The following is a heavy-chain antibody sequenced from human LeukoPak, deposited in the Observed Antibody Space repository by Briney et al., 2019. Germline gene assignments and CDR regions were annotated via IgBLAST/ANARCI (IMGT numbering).Heavy chain of an antibody. D-gene: IGHD1-14*01. Sequence: GESLKISCKASGYIFTNYWIGWVRQRPGKGLEWMAIIYPGDSETKYSPSFQGQVTISADNSSTATYLQCSIVKASATATYYCARQFTELDSWGQGTLVTVSS. J-gene: IGHJ4*02. V-gene: IGHV5-51*01. CDR3: ARQFTELDS. CDR2: IYPGDSET. CDR1: GYIFTNYW.